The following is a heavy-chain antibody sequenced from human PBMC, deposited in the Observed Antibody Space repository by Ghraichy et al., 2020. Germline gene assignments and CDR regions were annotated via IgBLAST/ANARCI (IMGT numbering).Heavy chain of an antibody. V-gene: IGHV1-18*04. CDR1: GYTFTSYG. J-gene: IGHJ4*02. Sequence: ASVKVSCKASGYTFTSYGISWVRQAPGQGLECMGWISAYNGNTNYAQKLQGRVTMTTDTSTSTAYMELRSLRSDDTAVYYCARENKIEGWELLRGSDYWGQGTLVTVSS. CDR2: ISAYNGNT. CDR3: ARENKIEGWELLRGSDY. D-gene: IGHD1-26*01.